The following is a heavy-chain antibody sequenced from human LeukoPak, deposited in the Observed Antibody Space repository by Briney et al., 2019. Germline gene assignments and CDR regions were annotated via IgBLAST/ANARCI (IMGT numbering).Heavy chain of an antibody. Sequence: SETLSLTCTVSGGSISSHYWSWIRQPPGKGLEWIGCIYYSGNTNYNPSLESRVTISVDTSKNQFSLKLSSVTAADTAVYYCARHQLRGFLDDNWGQGTLVTVSS. CDR1: GGSISSHY. CDR3: ARHQLRGFLDDN. CDR2: IYYSGNT. V-gene: IGHV4-59*08. D-gene: IGHD3-10*01. J-gene: IGHJ4*02.